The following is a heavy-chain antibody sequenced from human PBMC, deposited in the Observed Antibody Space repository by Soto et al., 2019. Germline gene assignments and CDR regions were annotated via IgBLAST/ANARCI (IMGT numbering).Heavy chain of an antibody. CDR2: VTSSPSSM. V-gene: IGHV3-21*01. J-gene: IGHJ4*02. CDR1: GVTFSGCS. Sequence: SGGSLRLSCAASGVTFSGCSMNWVRQAPGKGLEWVSSVTSSPSSMFYADSVKGRFTISRDDAKDSLFLQMNSLRADDTAVYYCAREADFASSGYVLDYWGLGTLVTVSS. D-gene: IGHD3-22*01. CDR3: AREADFASSGYVLDY.